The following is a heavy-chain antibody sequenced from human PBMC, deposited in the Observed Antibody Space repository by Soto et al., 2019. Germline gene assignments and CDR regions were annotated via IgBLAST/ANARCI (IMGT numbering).Heavy chain of an antibody. CDR3: ARSSAYYDILTGFRMRPDFDY. CDR2: IYYSGST. V-gene: IGHV4-31*03. D-gene: IGHD3-9*01. CDR1: GGSIISGGYY. Sequence: PSETLSLTCTVSGGSIISGGYYWIWIRQHPGKGLEWIGYIYYSGSTYYNPSLKSRVTISVDTSKNQFSLKLSSVTAADTAVYYCARSSAYYDILTGFRMRPDFDYWGQGTLVTVSS. J-gene: IGHJ4*02.